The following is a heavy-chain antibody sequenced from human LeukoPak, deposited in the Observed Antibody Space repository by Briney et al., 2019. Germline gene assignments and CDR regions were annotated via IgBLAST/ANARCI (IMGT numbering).Heavy chain of an antibody. CDR3: AKGVGYCSGGSCQQFDY. D-gene: IGHD2-15*01. Sequence: GGSLRLSCAAFGFTFSGYGMSWVRQAPGKGLKWVSAISGSGGSTYYADSVKGRITISRDNSKNTLYLQMNSLRAEDTAVYYCAKGVGYCSGGSCQQFDYWGQGTLVTVSS. J-gene: IGHJ4*02. CDR2: ISGSGGST. V-gene: IGHV3-23*01. CDR1: GFTFSGYG.